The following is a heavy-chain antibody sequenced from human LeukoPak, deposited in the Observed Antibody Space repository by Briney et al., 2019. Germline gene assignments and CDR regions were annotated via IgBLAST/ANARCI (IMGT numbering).Heavy chain of an antibody. Sequence: SETLSLTCTVSGGSISGHYWNWIRQPPGKGLEWIGYVYYSGSTNYNPSLRCRVTISVDTSKNQFSLKLSSVTAADTAVYYCAREIPAAGHFDYWGQGTLVTVSS. J-gene: IGHJ4*02. CDR2: VYYSGST. CDR1: GGSISGHY. V-gene: IGHV4-59*11. D-gene: IGHD6-13*01. CDR3: AREIPAAGHFDY.